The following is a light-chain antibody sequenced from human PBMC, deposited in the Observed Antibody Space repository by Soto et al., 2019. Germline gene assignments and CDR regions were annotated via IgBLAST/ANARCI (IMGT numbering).Light chain of an antibody. J-gene: IGKJ4*01. CDR3: QQYNNWPLT. CDR2: GAS. Sequence: EKVMTQSPVTLSVSPGERATLSCRASQSVSSNLAWYQQKPGQAPRLLIYGASTRATVIPARFSGSGSGTEFTLSISSLQSEDFAVYYCQQYNNWPLTFGGGTKVDIK. V-gene: IGKV3-15*01. CDR1: QSVSSN.